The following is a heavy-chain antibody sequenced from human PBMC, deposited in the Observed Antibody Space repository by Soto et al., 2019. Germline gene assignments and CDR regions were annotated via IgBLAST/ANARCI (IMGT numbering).Heavy chain of an antibody. D-gene: IGHD3-10*01. CDR2: IHYSGST. CDR1: GGSVNIGTYY. J-gene: IGHJ6*02. Sequence: SETLSLTCTVPGGSVNIGTYYWSWIRQPPGKGLEWIGFIHYSGSTNYNPSLKSRVTMSVDTSKNQFSLKLTSVNAADTAVYYCARQVRGPTPPPNYYYGMDGWGQGTTVTVSS. CDR3: ARQVRGPTPPPNYYYGMDG. V-gene: IGHV4-61*01.